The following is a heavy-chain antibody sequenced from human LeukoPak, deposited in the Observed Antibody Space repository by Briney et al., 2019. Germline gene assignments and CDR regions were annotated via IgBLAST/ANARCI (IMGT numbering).Heavy chain of an antibody. D-gene: IGHD1-26*01. V-gene: IGHV3-7*01. Sequence: PGGSLRLSCAASGFTFSSYAMSWVRQAPGKGLEWVANIKQDGSEKYYVDSVKGRFTISRDNAKNSLYLQMNSLRAEDTAVYYCARDLKSIVGATTTFDYWGQGTLVTVSS. CDR1: GFTFSSYA. J-gene: IGHJ4*02. CDR3: ARDLKSIVGATTTFDY. CDR2: IKQDGSEK.